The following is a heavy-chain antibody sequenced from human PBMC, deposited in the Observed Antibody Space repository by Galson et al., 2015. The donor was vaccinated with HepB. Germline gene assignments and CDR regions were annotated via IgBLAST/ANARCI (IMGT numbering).Heavy chain of an antibody. V-gene: IGHV4-59*10. J-gene: IGHJ4*02. Sequence: WIGYIYTSGSTNYNPSLKSRVTMSVDTSKNQFSLKLSSVTAADTAVYYCARWSLRGAFDYWGQGTLVTVSS. CDR3: ARWSLRGAFDY. D-gene: IGHD1-26*01. CDR2: IYTSGST.